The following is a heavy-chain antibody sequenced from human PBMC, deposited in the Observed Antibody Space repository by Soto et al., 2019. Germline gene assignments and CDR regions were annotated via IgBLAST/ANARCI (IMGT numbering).Heavy chain of an antibody. D-gene: IGHD6-13*01. Sequence: SVKVSCKASGGTFSSYAISWVRQAPGQGREWMGGIIPSFGTANYAQKFQGRVTITADESTSTAYMELSSLRSEDTAVYYCARDRRQQLVLPYYYYGMDVWGQGTTVTVSS. CDR2: IIPSFGTA. J-gene: IGHJ6*02. CDR1: GGTFSSYA. CDR3: ARDRRQQLVLPYYYYGMDV. V-gene: IGHV1-69*13.